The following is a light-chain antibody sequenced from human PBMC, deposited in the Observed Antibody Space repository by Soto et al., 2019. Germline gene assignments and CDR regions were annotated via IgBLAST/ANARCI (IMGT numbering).Light chain of an antibody. V-gene: IGLV2-23*01. J-gene: IGLJ2*01. CDR2: EGS. CDR1: SSDVGSYNL. CDR3: CSYAGSSTYVV. Sequence: QSVLTQPASVSGSTGRSITISCTGTSSDVGSYNLVSWYQQHPGKAPKLMIYEGSKRPSGVSNRFSSSKSGNTASLTISGLQTEDEADYYCCSYAGSSTYVVFGGGTKVTVL.